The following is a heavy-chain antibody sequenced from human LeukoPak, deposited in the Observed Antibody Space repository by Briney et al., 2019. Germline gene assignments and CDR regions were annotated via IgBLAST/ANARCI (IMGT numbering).Heavy chain of an antibody. J-gene: IGHJ5*02. CDR1: GGSFSGYY. CDR3: ARVPKLLNHNWFDP. Sequence: PSETLSLTCAVCGGSFSGYYWSWIRQPPGKGVEGVGEINHSGSTNYNPSLKSRVTISVDTSKNQFSLKLSSVTAADTAVYYCARVPKLLNHNWFDPWGQGTLVTVSS. V-gene: IGHV4-34*01. D-gene: IGHD1-14*01. CDR2: INHSGST.